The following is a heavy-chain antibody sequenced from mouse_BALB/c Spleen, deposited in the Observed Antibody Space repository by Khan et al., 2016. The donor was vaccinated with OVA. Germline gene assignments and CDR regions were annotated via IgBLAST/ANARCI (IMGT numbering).Heavy chain of an antibody. D-gene: IGHD2-9*01. Sequence: LVGSGPELKKPGETVRISCKASGYIFTTAGIQWVQKMPGKGLKWIGWINTHSGVPKYAEDFKGRFAFSLEISVSTVFLQITNLKNEDTATYFCARGGAAYYGNDGGAMEYWGKGTSVTVSS. CDR3: ARGGAAYYGNDGGAMEY. CDR2: INTHSGVP. J-gene: IGHJ4*01. V-gene: IGHV9-4*02. CDR1: GYIFTTAG.